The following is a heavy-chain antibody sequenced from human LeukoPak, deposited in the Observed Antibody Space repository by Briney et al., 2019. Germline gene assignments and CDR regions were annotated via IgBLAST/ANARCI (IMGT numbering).Heavy chain of an antibody. Sequence: GASVKVSCKASGYTFTGYYMHWVRQAPGQGLEWMGWINPNSGGTNYAQKFQGRVTMTRDTSISTAYMELSRLRSDDTAVYYCASFNDYGEAYYFDYWGQGTLVTVSS. CDR2: INPNSGGT. J-gene: IGHJ4*02. D-gene: IGHD4-17*01. V-gene: IGHV1-2*02. CDR3: ASFNDYGEAYYFDY. CDR1: GYTFTGYY.